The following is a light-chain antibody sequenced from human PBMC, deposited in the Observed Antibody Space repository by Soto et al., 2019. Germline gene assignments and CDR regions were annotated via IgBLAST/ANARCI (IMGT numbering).Light chain of an antibody. CDR3: QKYYSAPNT. CDR1: QDISNY. CDR2: AAS. J-gene: IGKJ2*01. V-gene: IGKV1-27*01. Sequence: DIQMTQSPSSLSASVGDRVTITCRASQDISNYLAWYQQKPGKVPKVVIYAASTLQTGVESRFSGSGFGTVFTLTINSLQPEDVATYYCQKYYSAPNTFGRGTRLEIK.